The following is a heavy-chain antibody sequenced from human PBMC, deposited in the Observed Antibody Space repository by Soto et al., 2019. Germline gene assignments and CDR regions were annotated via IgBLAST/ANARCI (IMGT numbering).Heavy chain of an antibody. D-gene: IGHD6-6*01. CDR3: ANTRKKYSSSSAFDY. CDR1: GGTFSSYA. Sequence: SVKVSCKASGGTFSSYAISWVRQAPGQGLEWMGGIIPIFGTANYAQKFQGRVTITADESTSTAYMELSSLRSEDTAVYYCANTRKKYSSSSAFDYWGQGTLVTVSS. V-gene: IGHV1-69*13. CDR2: IIPIFGTA. J-gene: IGHJ4*02.